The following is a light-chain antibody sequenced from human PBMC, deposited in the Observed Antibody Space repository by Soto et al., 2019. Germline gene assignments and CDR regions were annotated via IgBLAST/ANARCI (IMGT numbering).Light chain of an antibody. V-gene: IGKV1-39*01. CDR2: AAS. J-gene: IGKJ3*01. CDR1: QSISSY. CDR3: KKSYTTPLT. Sequence: DIQMTQSPSSLSASVGDRVTITCRASQSISSYLNWYQQKPGKAPKLLIYAASSLQSGVPSRFSGSGSGTDFNFNNSRLQPEDFETYYRKKSYTTPLTFGPGTKVDIK.